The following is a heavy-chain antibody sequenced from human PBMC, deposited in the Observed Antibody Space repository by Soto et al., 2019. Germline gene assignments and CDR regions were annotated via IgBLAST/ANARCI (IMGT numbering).Heavy chain of an antibody. CDR2: VSHDGRNT. CDR3: AKGGRQWLVTSDFNY. V-gene: IGHV3-30*18. J-gene: IGHJ4*02. D-gene: IGHD6-19*01. CDR1: GFTFSDYA. Sequence: VQLVESGGGVVQPGRSLRLSCAASGFTFSDYAMHWVRQAPGKGLDWVAVVSHDGRNTHYADSVKGRFTISRDSSKNTVSLEMTSLRAEDMAVYYCAKGGRQWLVTSDFNYWGQGALVTVSS.